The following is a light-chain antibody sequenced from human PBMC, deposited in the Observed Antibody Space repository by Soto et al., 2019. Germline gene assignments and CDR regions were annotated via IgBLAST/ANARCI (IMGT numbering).Light chain of an antibody. J-gene: IGKJ1*01. Sequence: DIVMRQSPVTLSVSPWDRATLSCMASQSVCYDLAWFQQKPGQAPRLLIYGASAGATGIPVRFSGSGFGTEFTLTISSLQSEDLAVYHCQQYNNWPRTFGQGTKVEIK. CDR2: GAS. CDR1: QSVCYD. CDR3: QQYNNWPRT. V-gene: IGKV3-15*01.